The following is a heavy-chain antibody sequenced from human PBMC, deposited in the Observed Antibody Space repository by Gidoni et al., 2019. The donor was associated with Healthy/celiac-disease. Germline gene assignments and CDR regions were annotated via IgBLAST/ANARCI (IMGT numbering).Heavy chain of an antibody. CDR3: ANPGSYDILTGKDY. CDR1: GFTFSSYG. Sequence: QVQLVESGGGVVQPGRSLRLSCAASGFTFSSYGMHWVRQAPGKGLEWVAVISYDGSNKYYADSVKGRFNISRDNSKNTLYLQMNSLRAEDTAVYYCANPGSYDILTGKDYWGQGTLVTVSS. D-gene: IGHD3-9*01. CDR2: ISYDGSNK. V-gene: IGHV3-30*18. J-gene: IGHJ4*02.